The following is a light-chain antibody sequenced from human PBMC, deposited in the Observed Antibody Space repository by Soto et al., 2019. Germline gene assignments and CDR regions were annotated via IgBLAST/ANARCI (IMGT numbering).Light chain of an antibody. CDR3: QHYNDWVRS. CDR2: GAS. CDR1: QSVNSN. Sequence: EIVMTQSPDTLSVTPGERATLSCRASQSVNSNLAWFQQKPGQGPRLLIYGASTRATGIPTRFSGSGSGTEFILTISSLQSEDSAVYYCQHYNDWVRSFGQGTRLEIK. V-gene: IGKV3-15*01. J-gene: IGKJ2*01.